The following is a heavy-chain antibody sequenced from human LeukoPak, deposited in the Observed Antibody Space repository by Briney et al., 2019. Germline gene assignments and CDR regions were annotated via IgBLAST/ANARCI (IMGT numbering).Heavy chain of an antibody. CDR2: INPNNGGT. V-gene: IGHV1-2*02. CDR3: ASGPSLGTTHPYFDY. J-gene: IGHJ4*02. Sequence: ASVKVSCKASGYTFTGYYMHWLRQAPGQGLEWMGWINPNNGGTNYAQRFQGRVTMTRDTSISTAYMDLSRLRFDDTAVYYCASGPSLGTTHPYFDYWGQGTLVTVSS. D-gene: IGHD2-15*01. CDR1: GYTFTGYY.